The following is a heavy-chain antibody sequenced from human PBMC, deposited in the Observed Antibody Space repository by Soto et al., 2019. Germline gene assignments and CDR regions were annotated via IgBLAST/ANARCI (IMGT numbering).Heavy chain of an antibody. CDR3: AREPRYYYDSSGYLNWFDP. Sequence: EVQLVESGGGLVQPGGSLRLSCAASGFTFSSYSMNWVRQAPGKGLEWVSYISSSSSTIYYADSVKGRFTISRDNAKNSLYLQMNSLRDEHTAVYYCAREPRYYYDSSGYLNWFDPWGQGTLVSVSS. D-gene: IGHD3-22*01. CDR1: GFTFSSYS. CDR2: ISSSSSTI. V-gene: IGHV3-48*02. J-gene: IGHJ5*02.